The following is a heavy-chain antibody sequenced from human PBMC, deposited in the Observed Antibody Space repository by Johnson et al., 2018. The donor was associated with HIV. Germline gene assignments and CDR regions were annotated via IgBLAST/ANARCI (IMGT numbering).Heavy chain of an antibody. CDR1: GFTFSSYW. CDR2: IYSGGST. J-gene: IGHJ3*01. Sequence: EVQLVESGGGLVQPGGSLRLSCAASGFTFSSYWMSWVRQAPGKGLEWVSVIYSGGSTYYADSVKGRFTISRDNSKNTLYLEMNSLRAEDTAVYYCAKERSYSDAFDFWGQGTMATVSS. CDR3: AKERSYSDAFDF. D-gene: IGHD3-10*01. V-gene: IGHV3-66*01.